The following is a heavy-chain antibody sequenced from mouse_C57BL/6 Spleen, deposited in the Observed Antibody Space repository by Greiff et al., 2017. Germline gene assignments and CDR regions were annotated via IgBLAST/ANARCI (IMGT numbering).Heavy chain of an antibody. Sequence: EVMLVESGGGLVQPGGSLSLSCAASGFTFTDYYMSWVRQPPGKALEWLGFIRNKANGYTTEYSASVKGRFTISRDNSQSILYLQKKDLRGEERDNYDGASHQLGRGWYFDVWGTGTTVTVSS. J-gene: IGHJ1*03. CDR3: ASHQLGRGWYFDV. D-gene: IGHD4-1*02. CDR1: GFTFTDYY. CDR2: IRNKANGYTT. V-gene: IGHV7-3*01.